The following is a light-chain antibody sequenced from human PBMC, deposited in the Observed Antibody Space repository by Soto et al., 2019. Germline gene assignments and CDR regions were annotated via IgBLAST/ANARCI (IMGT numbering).Light chain of an antibody. CDR2: SNN. J-gene: IGLJ2*01. CDR3: ASWDDRLSGPV. CDR1: GSNIGGND. V-gene: IGLV1-44*01. Sequence: QSVLTQAPSASGTPGQRVTISCYGSGSNIGGNDVNWYRLLPGTAPRLLIYSNNQRPSGVPDRFAGSKSGSSASLAISGLHSEDEATFYCASWDDRLSGPVFGGGTKVTVL.